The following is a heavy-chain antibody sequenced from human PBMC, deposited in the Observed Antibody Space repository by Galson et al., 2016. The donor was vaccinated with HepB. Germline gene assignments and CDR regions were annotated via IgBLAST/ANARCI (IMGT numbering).Heavy chain of an antibody. CDR1: GFIFTTYW. CDR2: INQDGSVK. V-gene: IGHV3-7*01. Sequence: SLRLSCAASGFIFTTYWMDWDRQAPGKGLEWVANINQDGSVKYYVDSVRGRFTVSRDNSKNSLYLQMNSLRVEDTAVYYCATQLDFWGQGTLVTVSS. CDR3: ATQLDF. J-gene: IGHJ4*02.